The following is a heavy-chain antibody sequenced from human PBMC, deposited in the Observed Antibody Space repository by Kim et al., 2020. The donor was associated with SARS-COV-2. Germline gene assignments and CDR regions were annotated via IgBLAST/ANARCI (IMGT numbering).Heavy chain of an antibody. CDR1: GYTFTSYD. D-gene: IGHD2-15*01. CDR2: MNPNSGNT. Sequence: ASVKVSCKASGYTFTSYDINWVRQASGQGLEWMGWMNPNSGNTGSAQKFQGSVTMTRNTATSTAYMELSSLRPEDTAVYYCARNSVVSRYFDYWGQGTLVTVSS. CDR3: ARNSVVSRYFDY. J-gene: IGHJ4*02. V-gene: IGHV1-8*01.